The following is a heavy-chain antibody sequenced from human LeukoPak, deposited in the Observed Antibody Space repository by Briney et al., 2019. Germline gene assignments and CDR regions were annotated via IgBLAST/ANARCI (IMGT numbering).Heavy chain of an antibody. CDR2: IYTGGST. J-gene: IGHJ2*01. D-gene: IGHD2-21*01. V-gene: IGHV3-53*01. Sequence: GGSLRLSCAASGFTVSSKYMDWVRQAPGKGLEWVSVIYTGGSTFYADSVKGRFTISRDNSRNTLYLQTSSLRAEDTAVYYCARDMLVFAYFDLWGRGTLVTVSS. CDR1: GFTVSSKY. CDR3: ARDMLVFAYFDL.